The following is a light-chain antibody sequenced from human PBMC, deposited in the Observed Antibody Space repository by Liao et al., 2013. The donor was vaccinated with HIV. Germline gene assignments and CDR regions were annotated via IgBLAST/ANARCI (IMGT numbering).Light chain of an antibody. CDR2: KDS. V-gene: IGLV3-25*02. Sequence: SYELTQPPSVSVSPGQTARITCSGDALPKQYAYWYQQKPGQAPVLVIYKDSERPSGIPERFSGSNSGNTATLTISGTPAMDEADYYCQASDSGTVIFGGGTKLTVL. CDR3: QASDSGTVI. CDR1: ALPKQY. J-gene: IGLJ2*01.